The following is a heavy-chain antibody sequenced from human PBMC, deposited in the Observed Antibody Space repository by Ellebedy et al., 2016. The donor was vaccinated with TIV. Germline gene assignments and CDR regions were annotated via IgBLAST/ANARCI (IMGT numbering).Heavy chain of an antibody. CDR1: GYSFTSYW. J-gene: IGHJ6*03. V-gene: IGHV5-10-1*01. D-gene: IGHD6-6*01. CDR2: IDPSDSYT. Sequence: GESLKISXKGSGYSFTSYWISWVRQMPGKGLEWMGRIDPSDSYTNYSPSFQGHVTISADKSISTAYLQWSSLKASDTAMYYCARHYSSSSGYYYYYMDVWGKGTTVTVSS. CDR3: ARHYSSSSGYYYYYMDV.